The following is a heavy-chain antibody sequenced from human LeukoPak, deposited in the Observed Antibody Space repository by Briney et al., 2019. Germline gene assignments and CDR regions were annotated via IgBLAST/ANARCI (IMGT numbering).Heavy chain of an antibody. CDR1: GFTFSIHW. V-gene: IGHV3-74*01. D-gene: IGHD2-2*01. Sequence: GGSLRLSCAASGFTFSIHWMHWVRQAPGKGLMWISRINSDGSTTTYADSVRGRFTISRDNTKNSLYLQMNSLRAEDTAVYYCDLHCSSSSCYLYGMDVWGQGTTVTVSS. CDR3: DLHCSSSSCYLYGMDV. CDR2: INSDGSTT. J-gene: IGHJ6*02.